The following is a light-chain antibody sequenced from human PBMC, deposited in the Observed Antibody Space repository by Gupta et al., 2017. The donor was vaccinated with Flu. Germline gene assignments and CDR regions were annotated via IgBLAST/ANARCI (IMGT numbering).Light chain of an antibody. J-gene: IGKJ1*01. V-gene: IGKV3-20*01. Sequence: ILLTNSPGTLSLSPGERATLSCRASQSVSSSYLAWYQQKPGQAPRLLIYGASSRATGIPDRFSGSGSGTDFTLTISRLEPEDFAVYYCQQYGSSPPWTFGQGTKVEIK. CDR2: GAS. CDR3: QQYGSSPPWT. CDR1: QSVSSSY.